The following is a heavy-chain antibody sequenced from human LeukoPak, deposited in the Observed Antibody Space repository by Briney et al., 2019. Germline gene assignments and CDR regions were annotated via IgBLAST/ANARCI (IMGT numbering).Heavy chain of an antibody. CDR3: ARVLGGIVGADYFDY. D-gene: IGHD1-26*01. V-gene: IGHV4-59*01. Sequence: SETLSLTCTVSGGSISSYYWSWIRRPPGKGLEWIGYIYYSGSTNYNPSLKSRVTISVDTSKNQFSLKLSSVTAADTAVYYCARVLGGIVGADYFDYWGQGTLVTVSS. CDR2: IYYSGST. J-gene: IGHJ4*02. CDR1: GGSISSYY.